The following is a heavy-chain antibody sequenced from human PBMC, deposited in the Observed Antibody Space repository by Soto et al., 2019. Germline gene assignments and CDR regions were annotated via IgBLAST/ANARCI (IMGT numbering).Heavy chain of an antibody. J-gene: IGHJ6*02. Sequence: SETLSLTCSVSGGSISSYYWSWIRQPPGKGLEWIGYIYYSVSTNYNPSLKRRVTISVDTSKNQFSLKLSSVTAADTAVYYCARHSPPMYDILTGTTLDPYYGMDVWGQGTTVT. CDR3: ARHSPPMYDILTGTTLDPYYGMDV. V-gene: IGHV4-59*08. D-gene: IGHD3-9*01. CDR1: GGSISSYY. CDR2: IYYSVST.